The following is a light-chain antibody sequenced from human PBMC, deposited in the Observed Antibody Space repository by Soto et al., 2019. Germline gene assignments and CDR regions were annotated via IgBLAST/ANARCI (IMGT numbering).Light chain of an antibody. CDR1: SSNIGSHY. CDR2: SND. J-gene: IGLJ3*02. Sequence: QSVLTQPPSASGTPGQRVTISCSGSSSNIGSHYIYWYQQLPGTAPKLLIYSNDQRPSGVPDRFSGSKSGTSASLAISGLRSEDEADYYCAAWDDSLSGWVFGGGTQLTVL. V-gene: IGLV1-47*02. CDR3: AAWDDSLSGWV.